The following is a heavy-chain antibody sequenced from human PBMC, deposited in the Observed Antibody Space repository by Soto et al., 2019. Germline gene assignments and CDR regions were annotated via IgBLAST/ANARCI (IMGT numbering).Heavy chain of an antibody. D-gene: IGHD3-22*01. V-gene: IGHV1-69*12. CDR1: GDTFSNYA. J-gene: IGHJ4*02. CDR3: ARVRYYDNSDYFCGSGY. Sequence: QVQLVQSGAEVKKPGSSVKVSCKASGDTFSNYAITWVRQAPGQGLEWMGGIIPRSGSANYAQKFQGRITITADDSTGTVYMELCRLRSEDTAVYYCARVRYYDNSDYFCGSGYWGQGTLVTVAS. CDR2: IIPRSGSA.